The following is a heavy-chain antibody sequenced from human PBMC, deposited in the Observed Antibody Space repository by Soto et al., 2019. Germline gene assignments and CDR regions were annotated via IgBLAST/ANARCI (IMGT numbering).Heavy chain of an antibody. V-gene: IGHV4-30-4*01. CDR1: GGSISSGDYY. CDR2: IYYSGST. J-gene: IGHJ6*02. CDR3: ARDPQDDYGDYYGMDV. Sequence: SETLSLTCTVSGGSISSGDYYWSWIRRPPGKGLEWIGYIYYSGSTYYNPSLKSRVTISVDTSKNQFSLKLSSVTAADTAVYYCARDPQDDYGDYYGMDVWGQGTTVTVAS. D-gene: IGHD4-17*01.